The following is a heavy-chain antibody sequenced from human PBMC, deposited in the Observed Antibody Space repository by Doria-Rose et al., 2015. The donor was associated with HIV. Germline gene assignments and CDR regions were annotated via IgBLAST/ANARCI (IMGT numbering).Heavy chain of an antibody. CDR1: GGSVRSGF. V-gene: IGHV4-59*02. CDR3: ARGGGNTGGFSSFDY. D-gene: IGHD2-8*02. CDR2: IYYRGTT. J-gene: IGHJ4*02. Sequence: LVESGPGLVKPSETLSLTCTVSGGSVRSGFWSWIRQSPEKGLEWIGYIYYRGTTSYNPSLKSRVTMSVDTAKNQFSLNVESVTAADAAVYFCARGGGNTGGFSSFDYWGRGTLVAVSS.